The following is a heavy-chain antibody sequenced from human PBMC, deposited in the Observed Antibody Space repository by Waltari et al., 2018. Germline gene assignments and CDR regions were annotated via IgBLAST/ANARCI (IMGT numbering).Heavy chain of an antibody. CDR1: RDAVTEHY. V-gene: IGHV1-2*02. J-gene: IGHJ4*02. CDR2: VNPNGGGT. D-gene: IGHD2-21*02. Sequence: LVQSGAEVMKPGASVRVSCKASRDAVTEHYTHWVRQAPGQGLEWMGWVNPNGGGTNYAQRFAGRITVTWDASITTAYMEFSRLTSGDTAVYFCAREYCGGDCRLFDYWGQGTPVTVSS. CDR3: AREYCGGDCRLFDY.